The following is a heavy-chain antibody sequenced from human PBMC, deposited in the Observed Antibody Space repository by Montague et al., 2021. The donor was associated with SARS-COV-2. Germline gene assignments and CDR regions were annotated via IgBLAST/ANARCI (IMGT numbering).Heavy chain of an antibody. CDR1: GASVASGNFY. CDR2: IYYTGHT. D-gene: IGHD6-6*01. Sequence: SETLSLTRTVSGASVASGNFYWSWIRQPPGKVRGGIGYIYYTGHTIYNPSLKIRVPMPVNPSKNQFSLTLPSLTAADTAVYYCAGSRANVPSRPGFDYWGQGALVTVSS. V-gene: IGHV4-61*01. J-gene: IGHJ4*02. CDR3: AGSRANVPSRPGFDY.